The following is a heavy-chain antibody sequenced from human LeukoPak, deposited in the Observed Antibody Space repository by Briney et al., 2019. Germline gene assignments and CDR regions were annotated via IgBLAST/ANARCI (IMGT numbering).Heavy chain of an antibody. D-gene: IGHD2-2*01. J-gene: IGHJ6*02. Sequence: GSLRLSCAASGFSVSTNYMSWVRQPPGKGLEWIGEINHSGSTNYNPSLKSRVTISVDTSKNQFSLKLSSVTAADTAVYYCARGNIVVVPAARYYYYGMDVWGQGTTVTVSS. CDR3: ARGNIVVVPAARYYYYGMDV. V-gene: IGHV4-34*01. CDR1: GFSVSTNY. CDR2: INHSGST.